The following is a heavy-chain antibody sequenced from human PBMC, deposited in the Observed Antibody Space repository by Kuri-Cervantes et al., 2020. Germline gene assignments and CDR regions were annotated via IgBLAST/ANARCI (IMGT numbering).Heavy chain of an antibody. V-gene: IGHV1-24*01. J-gene: IGHJ4*02. Sequence: ASVKVSCKVSGYTLTELSMHWVRQAPGKGLEWMGGFDPEDGETIYAQKFQGRVTMTRNTSISTAYMELSSLRSEDTAVYYCARDLQDYGDYESAGGWGQGTLVTVSS. CDR2: FDPEDGET. D-gene: IGHD4-17*01. CDR1: GYTLTELS. CDR3: ARDLQDYGDYESAGG.